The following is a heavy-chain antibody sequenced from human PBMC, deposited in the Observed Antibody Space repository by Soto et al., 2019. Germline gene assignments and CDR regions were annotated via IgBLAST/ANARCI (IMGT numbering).Heavy chain of an antibody. CDR1: GFTFSSYA. V-gene: IGHV3-23*01. D-gene: IGHD6-13*01. CDR3: AKVGAATADLYFDY. Sequence: GESLKISCAASGFTFSSYAMSWVRQAPGKGLEWVSAISGSGGSTYYADSVKGRFTISRDNSKNTLYLQMNSLRAEDTAVYYCAKVGAATADLYFDYWGQGTLVTVSS. CDR2: ISGSGGST. J-gene: IGHJ4*02.